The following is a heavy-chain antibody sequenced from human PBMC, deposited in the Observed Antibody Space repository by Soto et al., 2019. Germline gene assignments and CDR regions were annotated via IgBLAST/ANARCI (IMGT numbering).Heavy chain of an antibody. CDR3: ARDRDYYKADY. CDR1: GFIFRSYL. Sequence: GETLRQFCGASGFIFRSYLMSWVRLAPGKGLEWVASIMKDGGVKKYVDSVKGRFTISRDNAKNSLFLQLNSLRAEDTAVYYCARDRDYYKADYWGQGTLVTVSS. V-gene: IGHV3-7*01. D-gene: IGHD1-26*01. CDR2: IMKDGGVK. J-gene: IGHJ4*02.